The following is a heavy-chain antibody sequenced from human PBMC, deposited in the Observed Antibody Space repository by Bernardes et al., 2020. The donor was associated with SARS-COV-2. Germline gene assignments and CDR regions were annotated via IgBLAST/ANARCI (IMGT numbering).Heavy chain of an antibody. CDR1: GFTFSSYA. CDR3: AKSVWFGELLGGMDV. CDR2: LSRSGGTT. V-gene: IGHV3-23*01. D-gene: IGHD3-10*01. J-gene: IGHJ6*02. Sequence: RASLRLPPPASGFTFSSYAMSWVRPAPGKALECVSALSRSGGTTYYAHSVKGRFTISRDNSKNTLYLQMNSLRAEDTAVYYCAKSVWFGELLGGMDVWGQGTTVTVSS.